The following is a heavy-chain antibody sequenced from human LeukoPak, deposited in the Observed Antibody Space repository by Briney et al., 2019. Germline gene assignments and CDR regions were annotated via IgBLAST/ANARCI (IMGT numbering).Heavy chain of an antibody. CDR2: IYSSGTT. Sequence: PSETLSLTCTVSGGSISNYYWSWIRQPAGKGLEWIGRIYSSGTTIYNPSLKSRVTMSVDTSKNQFSLKLSSVTAADTAVYFCASVSSGYDPWGQGTLVTVSS. J-gene: IGHJ5*02. CDR3: ASVSSGYDP. D-gene: IGHD5-12*01. CDR1: GGSISNYY. V-gene: IGHV4-4*07.